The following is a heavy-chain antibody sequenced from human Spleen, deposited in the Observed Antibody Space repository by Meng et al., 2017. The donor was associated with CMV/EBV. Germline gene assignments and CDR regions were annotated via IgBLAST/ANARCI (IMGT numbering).Heavy chain of an antibody. Sequence: PSVKVSCKASGYTFTSYGLSWVRQAPGQGLEWMGYILPYNGNTHYAQKVQGRVTLTRDTSTNTAYMELTSLRSDDTAVYFCARDMTGYESAFDHWGQGTVVTVSS. CDR3: ARDMTGYESAFDH. D-gene: IGHD2-15*01. J-gene: IGHJ4*02. CDR2: ILPYNGNT. V-gene: IGHV1-18*01. CDR1: GYTFTSYG.